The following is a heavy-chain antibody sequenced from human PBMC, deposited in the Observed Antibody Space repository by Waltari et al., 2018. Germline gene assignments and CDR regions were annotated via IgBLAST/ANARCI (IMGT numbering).Heavy chain of an antibody. CDR3: ALLYSSRGY. V-gene: IGHV4-59*11. CDR1: GGSISSHY. D-gene: IGHD6-13*01. CDR2: IYYSGST. Sequence: QVQLQESGPGLVKPSRTLSLTCTVPGGSISSHYWRWIRQPPGKGLEWIGYIYYSGSTYYNPSLKSRVTISVDTSKNQFSLKLSSVTAADTAVYYCALLYSSRGYWGQGTLVTVSS. J-gene: IGHJ4*02.